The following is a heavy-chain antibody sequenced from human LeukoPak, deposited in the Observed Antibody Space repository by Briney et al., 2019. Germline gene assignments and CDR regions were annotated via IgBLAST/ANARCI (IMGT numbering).Heavy chain of an antibody. CDR1: GYTFTSYG. Sequence: ASVKVSCKASGYTFTSYGISWVRQAPGQGLEWMGWISAYNGNTNYAQKLQGRVTMTTDTSTSTAYMELRSLRSDDTAVYYCAGARKCSSTSCYSWFDPWGQGTLVTVSS. J-gene: IGHJ5*02. CDR2: ISAYNGNT. D-gene: IGHD2-2*02. CDR3: AGARKCSSTSCYSWFDP. V-gene: IGHV1-18*01.